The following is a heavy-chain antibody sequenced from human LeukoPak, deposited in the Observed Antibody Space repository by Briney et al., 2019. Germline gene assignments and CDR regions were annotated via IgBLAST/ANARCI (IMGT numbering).Heavy chain of an antibody. CDR1: GFTFSSNS. D-gene: IGHD4-23*01. V-gene: IGHV3-48*02. Sequence: PGGSLRLSCAASGFTFSSNSMNWVRQAPGKGLEWVSYISRSSSTTYYADSVKGRFTISRDNAKNSLYLQMNSLRDEDTAIYYCARDPRWNSGVDYWGQGTLVTVSS. CDR3: ARDPRWNSGVDY. J-gene: IGHJ4*02. CDR2: ISRSSSTT.